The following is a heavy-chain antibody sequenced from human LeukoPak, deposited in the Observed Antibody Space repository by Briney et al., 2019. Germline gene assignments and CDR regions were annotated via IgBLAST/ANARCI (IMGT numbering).Heavy chain of an antibody. CDR1: GFIFSDYY. V-gene: IGHV3-11*01. CDR3: AREYSSSWYAGGY. Sequence: GGSLRLSCAASGFIFSDYYMSWVRQAPGKGLEWVAYISSSGSTTYYADSVKGRFTISRDNAKNSLYPQMNSLRAEDTAVYYCAREYSSSWYAGGYWGQGTLVTVSS. J-gene: IGHJ4*02. D-gene: IGHD6-13*01. CDR2: ISSSGSTT.